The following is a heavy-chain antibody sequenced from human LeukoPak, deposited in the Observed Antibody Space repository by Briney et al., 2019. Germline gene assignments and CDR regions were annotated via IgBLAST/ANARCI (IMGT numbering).Heavy chain of an antibody. CDR3: ARDSKGIAVAGTGDY. CDR2: IRYDGSNK. D-gene: IGHD6-19*01. CDR1: GFTFSSYG. Sequence: PGGSLRLSCAASGFTFSSYGMHWVRQAPGKGLEWVAFIRYDGSNKYYADSVKGRFTISRDNSKNTLYLQMNSLRAEDTAVYYCARDSKGIAVAGTGDYWGQGTLVTVSS. V-gene: IGHV3-30*02. J-gene: IGHJ4*02.